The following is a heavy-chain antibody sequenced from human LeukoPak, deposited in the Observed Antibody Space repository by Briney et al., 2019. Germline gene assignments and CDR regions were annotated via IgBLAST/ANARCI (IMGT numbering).Heavy chain of an antibody. V-gene: IGHV3-64*01. D-gene: IGHD3-10*01. Sequence: PGGSLRLSCAAPGFTFSSYDIHWVRQAPGKGLEFVSGISSNGGSTYYANSVKGRFTISRDNSKNTLYLQMSSLRAEDMAVYYCAREKRRGFDYWGQGTLVTVSS. CDR2: ISSNGGST. CDR1: GFTFSSYD. CDR3: AREKRRGFDY. J-gene: IGHJ4*02.